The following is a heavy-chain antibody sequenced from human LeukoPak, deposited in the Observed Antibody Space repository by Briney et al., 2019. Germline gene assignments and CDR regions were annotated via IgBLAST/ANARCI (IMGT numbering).Heavy chain of an antibody. CDR2: IYYSGSP. CDR1: GGSISRYY. Sequence: ASETLSLTCTVSGGSISRYYWSWIRQPPGKGLEWIGYIYYSGSPSYNPSLKSRVTISVDTSKNQFSLKLNSVTAADTAVYYCVRRGSSGYYIDYWGQGTLVTVSS. D-gene: IGHD3-22*01. V-gene: IGHV4-59*08. CDR3: VRRGSSGYYIDY. J-gene: IGHJ4*02.